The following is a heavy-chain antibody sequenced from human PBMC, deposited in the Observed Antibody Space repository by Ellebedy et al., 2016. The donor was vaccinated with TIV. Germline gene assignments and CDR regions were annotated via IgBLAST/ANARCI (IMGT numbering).Heavy chain of an antibody. V-gene: IGHV3-23*01. Sequence: GGSLRLSXVASGFTFPIYAMKWVRQAPGKGLEWVSGISASSDWTDDADSVKGRFTSSRDNSKNTLYLQMTSLRAEDTAVYYCATDIYYDGNSYLDFWGRGTLVTVSS. CDR3: ATDIYYDGNSYLDF. CDR1: GFTFPIYA. CDR2: ISASSDWT. J-gene: IGHJ4*02. D-gene: IGHD3-22*01.